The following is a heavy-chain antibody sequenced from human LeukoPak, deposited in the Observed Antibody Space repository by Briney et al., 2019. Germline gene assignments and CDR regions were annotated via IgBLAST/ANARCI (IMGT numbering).Heavy chain of an antibody. CDR1: GFTFSTYS. J-gene: IGHJ4*02. D-gene: IGHD2-15*01. CDR3: ARDQEGPQGGANSFAY. V-gene: IGHV3-21*01. CDR2: ISTSSSYI. Sequence: NPGGSLRLSCAASGFTFSTYSMNWVRQAPGKGLEWVSSISTSSSYIYYADSVKGRLTISRDNAKNSLYLQMISLRVEDTAVYYCARDQEGPQGGANSFAYWGQGTLVTVSS.